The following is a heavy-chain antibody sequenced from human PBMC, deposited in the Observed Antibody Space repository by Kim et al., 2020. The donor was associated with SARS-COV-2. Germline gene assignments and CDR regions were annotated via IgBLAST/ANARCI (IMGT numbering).Heavy chain of an antibody. J-gene: IGHJ3*02. CDR3: ARDGRPTMPAAFDI. D-gene: IGHD2-2*01. CDR2: ISSSSSYI. CDR1: GFTFSSYS. Sequence: GGSLRLSCAASGFTFSSYSMNWVRQAPGKGLEWVSSISSSSSYIYYADSVKGRFTISRDNAKNSLYLQMNSLRAEDTAVYYCARDGRPTMPAAFDIWGQGTMVTVSS. V-gene: IGHV3-21*01.